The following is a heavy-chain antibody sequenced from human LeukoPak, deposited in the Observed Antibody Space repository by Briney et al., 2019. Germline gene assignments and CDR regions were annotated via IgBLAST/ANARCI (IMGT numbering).Heavy chain of an antibody. D-gene: IGHD2-21*01. CDR3: ARGYLTYYYYYMDV. Sequence: PSETLSLTCTVSGGSISSGSYYWSWIRQPAGKGLEWNGRIYTSGSTNNNPSLKSRVTISVDTSKNQFSLKLSSVTAADTAVYYCARGYLTYYYYYMDVWGKGTTVTVSS. CDR2: IYTSGST. V-gene: IGHV4-61*02. J-gene: IGHJ6*03. CDR1: GGSISSGSYY.